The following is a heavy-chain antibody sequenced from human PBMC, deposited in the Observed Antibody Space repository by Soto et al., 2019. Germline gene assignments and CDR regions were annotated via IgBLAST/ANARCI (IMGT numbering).Heavy chain of an antibody. V-gene: IGHV3-23*01. CDR1: GFTFRSYA. D-gene: IGHD3-10*01. CDR2: ISGSGGST. J-gene: IGHJ5*02. CDR3: ARQKPPRYGSGLNWFDP. Sequence: LRLSCAASGFTFRSYAMSWVRQAPGKGLEWVSAISGSGGSTYYADSVKGRFTISRDNSKNTLYLQMNSLRAADTAVYYCARQKPPRYGSGLNWFDPWGQGTLVTVSS.